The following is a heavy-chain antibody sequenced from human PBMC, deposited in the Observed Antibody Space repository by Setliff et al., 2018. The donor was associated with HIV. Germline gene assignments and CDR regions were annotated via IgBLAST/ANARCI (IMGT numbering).Heavy chain of an antibody. J-gene: IGHJ4*02. CDR1: GFTFSDYD. CDR2: ISSTSSYI. D-gene: IGHD6-13*01. Sequence: PGGSLRLSCAASGFTFSDYDMTWVRQAPGKGLEWVSSISSTSSYIYYADSVKGRFTISRDNAKNSLYLQMNSLRAEDTAVYYCTSRTGYTSSWYGWGADYWGQGTLVTVSS. CDR3: TSRTGYTSSWYGWGADY. V-gene: IGHV3-21*01.